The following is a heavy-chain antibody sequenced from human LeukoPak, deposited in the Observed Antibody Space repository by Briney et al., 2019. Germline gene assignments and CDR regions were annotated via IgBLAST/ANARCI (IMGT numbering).Heavy chain of an antibody. J-gene: IGHJ4*02. CDR3: ARGRQYYYDSSGYSFDY. CDR2: INAGNGNT. D-gene: IGHD3-22*01. CDR1: GYTFTIYA. V-gene: IGHV1-3*01. Sequence: GASVKVSCKASGYTFTIYAMHWVRQAPGQRLEWMGWINAGNGNTKYSQKFQGRVTITRDTSASTAYMELSSLRSEDTAVYYCARGRQYYYDSSGYSFDYWGQGTLVTVSS.